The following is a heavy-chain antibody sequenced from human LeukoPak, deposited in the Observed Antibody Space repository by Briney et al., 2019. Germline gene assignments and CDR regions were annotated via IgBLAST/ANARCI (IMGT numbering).Heavy chain of an antibody. CDR3: ARFRYMDV. CDR1: GFTFSSCW. CDR2: IRQDGSEK. J-gene: IGHJ6*03. Sequence: GGSLRLSCAASGFTFSSCWMTWVRQAPGKGLEWVANIRQDGSEKNRVDSVKGRFTISRDNAKNSLYPQMNSLRAEDTAVYYCARFRYMDVWGKGTPVTVSS. V-gene: IGHV3-7*01.